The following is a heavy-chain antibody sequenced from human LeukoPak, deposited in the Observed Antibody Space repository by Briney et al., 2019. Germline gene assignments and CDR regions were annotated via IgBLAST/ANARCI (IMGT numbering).Heavy chain of an antibody. Sequence: ASVKVSCKASGGTFSSYAISWVRQAPGQGLEWMGRIIPILGIANYAQKFQGRVTITADRSTSTAYMELSSLRSEDTAVYYCARRILSLPYYYYYYMDVWGKGTTVTVSS. D-gene: IGHD2-15*01. CDR3: ARRILSLPYYYYYYMDV. J-gene: IGHJ6*03. V-gene: IGHV1-69*04. CDR1: GGTFSSYA. CDR2: IIPILGIA.